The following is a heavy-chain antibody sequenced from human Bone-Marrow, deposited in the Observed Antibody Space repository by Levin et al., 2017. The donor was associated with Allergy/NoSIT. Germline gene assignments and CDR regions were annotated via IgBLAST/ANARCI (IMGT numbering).Heavy chain of an antibody. CDR1: GYTFTDYD. CDR3: ARAIYSSGYVGFYSGLDI. Sequence: ASVKVSCKTSGYTFTDYDIHWVRQAAGQGLEWMGWMSPRTGNRGYTQRFQGRFSMTSDSSKKTFYMDLSSLRPDDTAVYYCARAIYSSGYVGFYSGLDIWGQGTAVLVSS. V-gene: IGHV1-8*01. CDR2: MSPRTGNR. D-gene: IGHD3-22*01. J-gene: IGHJ6*02.